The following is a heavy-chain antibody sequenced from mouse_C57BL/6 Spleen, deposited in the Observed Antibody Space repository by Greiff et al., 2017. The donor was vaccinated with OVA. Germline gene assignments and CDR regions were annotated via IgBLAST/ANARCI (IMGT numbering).Heavy chain of an antibody. Sequence: VQRVESGPGLVAPSQSLSITCTVSGFSLTSYAISWVRQPPGKGLEWLGVIWTGGGTNYNSALKSRLSISKDNSKSQVFLKMNSLQTDDTARYYCATTYYSNYDYAMDYWGQGTSVTVSS. V-gene: IGHV2-9-1*01. D-gene: IGHD2-5*01. J-gene: IGHJ4*01. CDR3: ATTYYSNYDYAMDY. CDR1: GFSLTSYA. CDR2: IWTGGGT.